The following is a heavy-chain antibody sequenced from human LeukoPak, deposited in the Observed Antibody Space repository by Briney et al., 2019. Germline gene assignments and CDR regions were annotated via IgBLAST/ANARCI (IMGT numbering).Heavy chain of an antibody. CDR1: GGSFSGYY. V-gene: IGHV4-34*01. D-gene: IGHD1-7*01. J-gene: IGHJ6*02. CDR3: ARVGGLGITGTTWHYYYGMDV. Sequence: SETLSLTCAVYGGSFSGYYWSWIRQPPGKGLEWIGEINHSGSTNYNPSLKSRVTISVDTSKNQFSLKLSSVTAADTAVYYCARVGGLGITGTTWHYYYGMDVWGQGTTVTASS. CDR2: INHSGST.